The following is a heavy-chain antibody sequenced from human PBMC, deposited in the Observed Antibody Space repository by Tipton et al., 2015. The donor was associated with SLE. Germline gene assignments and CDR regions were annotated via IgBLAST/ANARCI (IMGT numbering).Heavy chain of an antibody. CDR3: ATDRDLDV. CDR1: GYTLTELS. CDR2: FDPEDGET. Sequence: QLVQSGAEVKKPGASVKVSCKVSGYTLTELSMHWVRQAPGKGLEWMGGFDPEDGETIYPQKFQGRVTMTVDTSTDTAYMELSSLRSEDTAMYYCATDRDLDVWGKGTTVTVSS. J-gene: IGHJ6*04. V-gene: IGHV1-24*01. D-gene: IGHD2-21*01.